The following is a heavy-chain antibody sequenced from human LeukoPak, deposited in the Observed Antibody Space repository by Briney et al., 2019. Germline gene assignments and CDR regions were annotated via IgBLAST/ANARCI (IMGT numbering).Heavy chain of an antibody. CDR1: GFTFSNAW. CDR2: ISGSGGST. V-gene: IGHV3-23*01. Sequence: GGSLRLSCAASGFTFSNAWMSWVRQAPGKGLEWVSAISGSGGSTYYADSVKGRFTISRDNSKNTLYLQMNSLRAEDTAVYYCAKGYGSSWYNWFDPWGQGTLVTVSS. D-gene: IGHD6-13*01. CDR3: AKGYGSSWYNWFDP. J-gene: IGHJ5*02.